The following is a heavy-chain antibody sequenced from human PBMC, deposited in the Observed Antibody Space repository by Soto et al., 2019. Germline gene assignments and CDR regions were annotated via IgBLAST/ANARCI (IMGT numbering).Heavy chain of an antibody. CDR2: ISAYNGNT. Sequence: QVQLVQSGAEVKKPGASVKVSCKASGYTFTSYGISWVRQAPGQGLEWMGWISAYNGNTNYAQKLQGRVTMTTDTSTSTAYMELSSLRSDDTAVYYCASSMGYYDSSGYYYDGHFDYWGQGTLVTVSS. CDR1: GYTFTSYG. J-gene: IGHJ4*02. D-gene: IGHD3-22*01. CDR3: ASSMGYYDSSGYYYDGHFDY. V-gene: IGHV1-18*01.